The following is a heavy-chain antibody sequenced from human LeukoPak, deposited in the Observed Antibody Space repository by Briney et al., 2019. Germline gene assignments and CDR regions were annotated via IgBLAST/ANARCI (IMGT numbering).Heavy chain of an antibody. V-gene: IGHV4-61*01. CDR1: GGSVSSGSYY. D-gene: IGHD3-10*01. CDR2: IYYSGRT. Sequence: NPSETLSLTCTVSGGSVSSGSYYWSWIRQPPGKGLEWIGYIYYSGRTNYNPSLKSRVTISVDTSKNQFSLKLSSVTAADTAVYYCARDLVAYDSGTYFDYWGQGTLVTVSP. J-gene: IGHJ4*02. CDR3: ARDLVAYDSGTYFDY.